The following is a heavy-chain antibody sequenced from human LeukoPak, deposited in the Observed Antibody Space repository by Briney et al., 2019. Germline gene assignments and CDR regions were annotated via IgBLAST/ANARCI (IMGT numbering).Heavy chain of an antibody. J-gene: IGHJ4*02. V-gene: IGHV3-74*01. CDR3: AGVAFSTVTTDY. Sequence: GGSLRLSCAASGFTFSSYWMHWVRQAPGKGLVWVSRINSDGSSTSYADSVKGRFTISRDNAKNTLYLQMNSLRAEDTAVYYCAGVAFSTVTTDYWGQGTLVTVSS. CDR2: INSDGSST. D-gene: IGHD4-17*01. CDR1: GFTFSSYW.